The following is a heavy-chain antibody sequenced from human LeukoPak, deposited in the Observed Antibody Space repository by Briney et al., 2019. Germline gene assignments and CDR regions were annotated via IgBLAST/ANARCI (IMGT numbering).Heavy chain of an antibody. CDR3: ALTLAGGTSYYFDY. D-gene: IGHD4/OR15-4a*01. V-gene: IGHV4/OR15-8*01. Sequence: SETLSLTCVVFGGSISSDNWWSWVRQPPGKGLEWIGEIYRSGSANYNPSLKSRVTISVDTSKNQFSLKLSSVTAADTAVYYCALTLAGGTSYYFDYWGQGTLVTVSS. CDR2: IYRSGSA. CDR1: GGSISSDNW. J-gene: IGHJ4*02.